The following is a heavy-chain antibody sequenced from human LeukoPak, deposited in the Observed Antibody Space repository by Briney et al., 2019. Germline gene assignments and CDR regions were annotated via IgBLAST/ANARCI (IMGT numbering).Heavy chain of an antibody. V-gene: IGHV7-4-1*02. CDR1: GYTSTGYY. D-gene: IGHD6-6*01. CDR2: ISANTGNP. CDR3: ARDTYSSSLGYYFYMDV. J-gene: IGHJ6*03. Sequence: ASVKVSCKASGYTSTGYYIHWVRQAPRQGLEWMGWISANTGNPTYAQGFTGRFVFSLDTSVSTAYLQISSLKAEDTAVYYCARDTYSSSLGYYFYMDVWGEGTTVTVSS.